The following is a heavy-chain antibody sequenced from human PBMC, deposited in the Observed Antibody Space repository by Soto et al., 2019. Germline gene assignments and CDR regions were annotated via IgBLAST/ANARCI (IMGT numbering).Heavy chain of an antibody. D-gene: IGHD3-10*01. CDR3: ARDLAWGSGREVVSEDWLDP. Sequence: QVHLVQSGAEVKKPGASVKVSCKASGYTFSSYGITWVRQAPGQWLEWMGWINGDNGKTIYGKKLQGRVTMTTDTSTSTAYMEVRSLRSDDTAVYYCARDLAWGSGREVVSEDWLDPWGQGTLVTVSS. CDR1: GYTFSSYG. J-gene: IGHJ5*02. V-gene: IGHV1-18*01. CDR2: INGDNGKT.